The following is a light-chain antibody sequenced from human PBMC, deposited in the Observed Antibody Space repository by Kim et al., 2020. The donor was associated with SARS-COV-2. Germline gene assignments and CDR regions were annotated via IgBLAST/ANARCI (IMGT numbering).Light chain of an antibody. Sequence: ASVGDRVTITCRESQGISNYLAWYQQKPGKVPKLLIYAASTLQSGVPSRFSGSGFGTDFSLTISSLQPEDVATYYCQKYNSALWTFGQGTKVDIK. CDR3: QKYNSALWT. J-gene: IGKJ1*01. CDR2: AAS. CDR1: QGISNY. V-gene: IGKV1-27*01.